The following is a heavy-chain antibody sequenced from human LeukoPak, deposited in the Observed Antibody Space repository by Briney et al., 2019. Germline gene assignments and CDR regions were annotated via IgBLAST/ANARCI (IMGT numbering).Heavy chain of an antibody. J-gene: IGHJ4*02. Sequence: VASVKVSCKTSVYTFTNHGISWVRQAPGQGLERLGWISGYNGNTNYVQKFRGRITMTTDTSTSTAYLQLRSLSSDDTALYYCARDLSLGRHDDGEPFDSWGQGTLVTVSS. CDR3: ARDLSLGRHDDGEPFDS. D-gene: IGHD4-17*01. V-gene: IGHV1-18*01. CDR1: VYTFTNHG. CDR2: ISGYNGNT.